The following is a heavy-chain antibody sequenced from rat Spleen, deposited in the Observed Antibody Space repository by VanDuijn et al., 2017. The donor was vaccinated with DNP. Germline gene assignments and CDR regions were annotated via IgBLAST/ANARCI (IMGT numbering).Heavy chain of an antibody. CDR2: ISPSGGST. J-gene: IGHJ3*01. V-gene: IGHV5S23*01. CDR3: ARSYTTDYYPHWFAY. Sequence: EVQLVESGGGLVQPGRSLKLSCAASGFTFSNYDMAWVRQAPTKGLEWVASISPSGGSTYYRDSVKGRFTISRDNAKSSLYLQMNSLKSEDTATYYCARSYTTDYYPHWFAYWGQGTLVTVSS. D-gene: IGHD1-6*01. CDR1: GFTFSNYD.